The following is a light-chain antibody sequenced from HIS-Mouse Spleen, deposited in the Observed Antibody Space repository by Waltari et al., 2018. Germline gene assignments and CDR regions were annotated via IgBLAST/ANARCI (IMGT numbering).Light chain of an antibody. V-gene: IGKV3-20*01. CDR2: GAS. CDR3: QQYGSSPPWT. CDR1: QSVSSSY. J-gene: IGKJ1*01. Sequence: DTATLSCRASQSVSSSYLAWYQQKPGQAPRLLIYGASSRATGIPDRFSGSGSGTDFTLTISRLEPEDFAVYYCQQYGSSPPWTFGQGPKVELQ.